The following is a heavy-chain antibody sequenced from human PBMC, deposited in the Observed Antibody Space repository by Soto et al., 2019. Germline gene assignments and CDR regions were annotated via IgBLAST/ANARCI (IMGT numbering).Heavy chain of an antibody. J-gene: IGHJ4*02. V-gene: IGHV1-69*01. Sequence: QVQLAQSGAEVKKPGSSVKVSCLASRGTFNRYAINWVRQAPGHGLEWLGALVPQFGTPNYAQKFQDRVTIVADESTNTTSMELRGLTSDDTAVYYCARQNRDTPMVPFDVWGQGTLVTVSS. CDR1: RGTFNRYA. D-gene: IGHD5-18*01. CDR3: ARQNRDTPMVPFDV. CDR2: LVPQFGTP.